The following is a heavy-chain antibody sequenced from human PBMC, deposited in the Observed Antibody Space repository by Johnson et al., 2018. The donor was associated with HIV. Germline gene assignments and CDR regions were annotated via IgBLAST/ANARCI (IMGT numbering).Heavy chain of an antibody. CDR2: INWNGAIT. Sequence: EVQLVESWGGVVRPGGSLRLSCAASGFTFDDYGMTWVRQAPGKGLEWVSRINWNGAITAYADSVKGRFTISRDNSKNTLYLQMSSLRAEDTAVYYCARPSQFLEWSDAFDMWGQGTMVTVSS. D-gene: IGHD3-3*01. CDR1: GFTFDDYG. V-gene: IGHV3-20*04. CDR3: ARPSQFLEWSDAFDM. J-gene: IGHJ3*02.